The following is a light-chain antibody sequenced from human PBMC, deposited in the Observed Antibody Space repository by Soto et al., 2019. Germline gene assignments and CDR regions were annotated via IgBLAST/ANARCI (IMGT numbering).Light chain of an antibody. CDR2: DVS. CDR3: SSYTSSSTAV. Sequence: QSVLTQPASVSGSPGQSITISRTGTSSDVGGYNYVSWYQQHPGKAPKLMIYDVSNRPSGVSNRFSGSKSGNTASLTISGLQAEDEADYYCSSYTSSSTAVFGGGTQLTVL. CDR1: SSDVGGYNY. V-gene: IGLV2-14*01. J-gene: IGLJ7*01.